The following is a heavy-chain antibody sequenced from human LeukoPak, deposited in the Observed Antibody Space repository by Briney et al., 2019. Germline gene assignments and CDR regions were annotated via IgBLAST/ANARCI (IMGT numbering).Heavy chain of an antibody. Sequence: SQTLSLTCTVSGGSISSGDYYWSWIRQPPGKGLEWIGYIYYRGSTYHNPSLKSRVTISVDTSKNQFSLKLSSVTAADTAVYYCARDIAGTTWGWFDPWGQGTLVTVSS. V-gene: IGHV4-30-4*01. CDR3: ARDIAGTTWGWFDP. D-gene: IGHD1-7*01. J-gene: IGHJ5*02. CDR1: GGSISSGDYY. CDR2: IYYRGST.